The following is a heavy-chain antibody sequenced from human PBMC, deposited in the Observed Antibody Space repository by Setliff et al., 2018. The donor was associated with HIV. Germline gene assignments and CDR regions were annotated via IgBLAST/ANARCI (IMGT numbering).Heavy chain of an antibody. CDR1: GESFSRYY. CDR2: INHSAFT. CDR3: ARRPGGITSARLDN. D-gene: IGHD3-16*01. V-gene: IGHV4-34*01. Sequence: SETLSLTCAVYGESFSRYYFTWIRQAPGRGLEWIGEINHSAFTKYNPSLASRVIMSIDTSKNQFSLLLSSVTAADTAMYFCARRPGGITSARLDNWGQGTLVTVSS. J-gene: IGHJ4*02.